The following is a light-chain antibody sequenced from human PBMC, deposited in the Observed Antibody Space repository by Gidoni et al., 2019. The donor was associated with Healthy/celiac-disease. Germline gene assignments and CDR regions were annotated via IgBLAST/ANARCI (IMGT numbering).Light chain of an antibody. Sequence: EIVLTLSPGTLSLSPGERATLSFRASQSVSSSYLAWYQQKPGQAPRLLIYGASSRSTGIPDRFSGSGSGTDFTLTISRLEPEEFAVYYCQQHGSSPKTFGQGTKVEIK. CDR2: GAS. V-gene: IGKV3-20*01. CDR1: QSVSSSY. J-gene: IGKJ1*01. CDR3: QQHGSSPKT.